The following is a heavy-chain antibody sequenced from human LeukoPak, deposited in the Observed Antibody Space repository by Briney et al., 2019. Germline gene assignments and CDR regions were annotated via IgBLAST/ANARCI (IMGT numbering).Heavy chain of an antibody. Sequence: GGSLRLSCSASGFTFSIYNMNWVRQTPGKGLEWVSSISGSSSYIYYADSVKGRFTISRDNAKRSLYLQMNSLRAEDTAVYYCSPIPVAIDNLGQGTLVTVSS. CDR3: SPIPVAIDN. V-gene: IGHV3-21*01. D-gene: IGHD2-15*01. CDR2: ISGSSSYI. CDR1: GFTFSIYN. J-gene: IGHJ4*02.